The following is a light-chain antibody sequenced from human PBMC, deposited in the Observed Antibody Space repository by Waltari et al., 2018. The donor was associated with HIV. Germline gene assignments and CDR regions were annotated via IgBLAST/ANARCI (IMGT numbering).Light chain of an antibody. CDR1: RTILFSSDNRNY. CDR3: QQYFRIPPT. V-gene: IGKV4-1*01. Sequence: DIVMTQSPDSLPVSLGKRATLNCTSSRTILFSSDNRNYLDWYQQKPRQPPKLLISWASTRESGVPDRFSGSGSGTDFTLTITRLQAEDVAVYHCQQYFRIPPTFGGGTKVEIK. J-gene: IGKJ4*01. CDR2: WAS.